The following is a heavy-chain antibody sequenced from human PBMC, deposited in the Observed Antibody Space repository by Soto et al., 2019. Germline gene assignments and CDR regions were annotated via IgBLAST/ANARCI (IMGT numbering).Heavy chain of an antibody. Sequence: PGRSPRLGCAASGFTLSGYAMGWVRQAPGKGLEYVSGISSNGVGTYYANSVQGRFTISRDNSKNTVYLQMGSLRPEDMAVYYCARRARPDFYYMDVWGKGTTVTVSS. CDR1: GFTLSGYA. J-gene: IGHJ6*03. CDR3: ARRARPDFYYMDV. CDR2: ISSNGVGT. V-gene: IGHV3-64*01. D-gene: IGHD6-6*01.